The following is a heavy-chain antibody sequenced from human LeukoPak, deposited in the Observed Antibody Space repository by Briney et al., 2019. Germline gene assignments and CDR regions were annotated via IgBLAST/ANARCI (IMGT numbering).Heavy chain of an antibody. CDR3: ARHIATRLASAYYYYMNV. Sequence: SETLSLTCTVSGDSISSYYWRWVRQPPGKGLEYIGHIYYTGSTYYNPSLSSRVTMSLDTSKNQFSLEVSSVTAADTAVYYCARHIATRLASAYYYYMNVWGKGTTVTVSS. CDR1: GDSISSYY. CDR2: IYYTGST. D-gene: IGHD6-6*01. V-gene: IGHV4-59*13. J-gene: IGHJ6*03.